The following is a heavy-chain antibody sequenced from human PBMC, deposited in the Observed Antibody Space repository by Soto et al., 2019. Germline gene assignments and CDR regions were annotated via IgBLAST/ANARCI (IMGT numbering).Heavy chain of an antibody. J-gene: IGHJ5*02. CDR2: ISAYNGNT. CDR3: ARDTGGSYYAYNWFDP. V-gene: IGHV1-18*01. D-gene: IGHD1-26*01. Sequence: ASVKVSCKASGYTFTSYGISWVRQAPGQGPEWMGWISAYNGNTNYAQNFQGRVTITADESTSTAYMELSSLRSEDTAVYYCARDTGGSYYAYNWFDPWGQGTLVTVSS. CDR1: GYTFTSYG.